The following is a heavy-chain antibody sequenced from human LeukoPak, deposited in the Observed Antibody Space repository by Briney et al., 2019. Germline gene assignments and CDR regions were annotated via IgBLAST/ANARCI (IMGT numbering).Heavy chain of an antibody. CDR1: GYTFTCYY. Sequence: ASVKVSCKASGYTFTCYYMHWVRQAPGQGLEWMGWINPNSGGTNYAQKFQGWVTMTRDTSISTAYMELSRLRSDDTAVYYCARGADSSSWYSRAYYFDYWGQGTLVTVSS. D-gene: IGHD6-13*01. CDR3: ARGADSSSWYSRAYYFDY. CDR2: INPNSGGT. J-gene: IGHJ4*02. V-gene: IGHV1-2*04.